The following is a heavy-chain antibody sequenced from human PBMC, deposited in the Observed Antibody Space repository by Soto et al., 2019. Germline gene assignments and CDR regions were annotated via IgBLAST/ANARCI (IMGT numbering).Heavy chain of an antibody. CDR2: ISSSGSTI. CDR3: AREGSGYSYVHGFFWYFDL. J-gene: IGHJ2*01. Sequence: GGSLRLSCAASGFTFSDYYMSWIRQAPGKGLEWVSYISSSGSTIYYADSVKGRFTISRDNAKNSLYLQMNSLRAEDTAVYYCAREGSGYSYVHGFFWYFDLWGRGTLVTVSS. CDR1: GFTFSDYY. V-gene: IGHV3-11*01. D-gene: IGHD3-22*01.